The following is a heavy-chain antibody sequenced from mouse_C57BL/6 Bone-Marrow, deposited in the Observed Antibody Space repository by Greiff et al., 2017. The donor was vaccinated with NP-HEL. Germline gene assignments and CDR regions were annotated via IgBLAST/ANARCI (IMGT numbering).Heavy chain of an antibody. D-gene: IGHD1-3*01. CDR1: GYTFTSYW. J-gene: IGHJ3*01. V-gene: IGHV1-7*01. CDR3: VCDNHGDWFAY. Sequence: VQLKESGAELAKPGASVKLSCKASGYTFTSYWMHWVKQRPGRGLEWIGNINPSSGDTKYNQKFKDKATLTVDKSSSTAYMQLSSLTYEDSAVYYCVCDNHGDWFAYYGQESLVTVSA. CDR2: INPSSGDT.